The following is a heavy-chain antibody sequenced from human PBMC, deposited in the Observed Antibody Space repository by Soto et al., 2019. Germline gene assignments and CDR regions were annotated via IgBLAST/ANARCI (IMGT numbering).Heavy chain of an antibody. Sequence: GGSLRISCAASGFTFSSYAMSWVRQAPGKGLEWVSAISGSGGSTYYADSVKGRFTISRDNSKNTLYLQMNSLRAEDTAVYYCAKRRYYDFWSGSRSGYFDYWGQGTLVTVSS. D-gene: IGHD3-3*01. J-gene: IGHJ4*02. CDR1: GFTFSSYA. CDR3: AKRRYYDFWSGSRSGYFDY. V-gene: IGHV3-23*01. CDR2: ISGSGGST.